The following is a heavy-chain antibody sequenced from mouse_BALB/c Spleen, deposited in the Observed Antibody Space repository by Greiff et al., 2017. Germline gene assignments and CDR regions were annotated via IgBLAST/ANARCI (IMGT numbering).Heavy chain of an antibody. Sequence: VQLQQSAAELARPGASVKMSCKASGYTFTSYTMHWVKQRPGQGLEWIGYINPSSGYTEYNQKFKDKTTLTADKSSSTAYMQLSSLTSEDSAVYYCARENYRYFDVWGAGTTVTVSS. V-gene: IGHV1-4*02. CDR2: INPSSGYT. CDR1: GYTFTSYT. CDR3: ARENYRYFDV. J-gene: IGHJ1*01.